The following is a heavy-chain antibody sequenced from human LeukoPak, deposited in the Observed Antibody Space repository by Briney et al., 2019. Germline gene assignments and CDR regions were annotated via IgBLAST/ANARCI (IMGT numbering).Heavy chain of an antibody. Sequence: KVSCKASGYTFTSYYMHWVRQMPGKGLEWVGIIYPGDSDTRYSPSFQGQVTISADKSISTAYLQWSSLKASDTAMYYCARVSSSSGNWFDPWGQGTLVTVSS. V-gene: IGHV5-51*01. CDR2: IYPGDSDT. CDR1: GYTFTSYY. CDR3: ARVSSSSGNWFDP. D-gene: IGHD6-6*01. J-gene: IGHJ5*02.